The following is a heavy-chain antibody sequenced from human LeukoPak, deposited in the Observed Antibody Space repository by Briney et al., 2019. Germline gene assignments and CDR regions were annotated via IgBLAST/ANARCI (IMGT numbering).Heavy chain of an antibody. CDR3: ARQYNSACDY. CDR2: TYYKSKLYN. J-gene: IGHJ4*02. Sequence: PSQTLSLTCVISGDIVSSNSAAWNWIRQSPSRGLEWLGRTYYKSKLYNDYAGSVKNRITINPDTSKNQFSLHLNSVTPEDTAVYYCARQYNSACDYWGQGTLVTVSS. D-gene: IGHD6-19*01. CDR1: GDIVSSNSAA. V-gene: IGHV6-1*01.